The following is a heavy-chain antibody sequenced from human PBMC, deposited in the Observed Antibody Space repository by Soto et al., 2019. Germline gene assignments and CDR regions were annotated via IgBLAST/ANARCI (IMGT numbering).Heavy chain of an antibody. Sequence: QVQLQESGPGLVKPSGTLSLTCAVSGGSISSSNWWSWVRQPPGKGLEWIGEIYHSGSTNYNPSLKSRVTISVDKSKTQFSLKLSSVTAADTAVYYCARSPVSSGYYPRWYYFGMDVWGQGTTVTVSS. D-gene: IGHD3-22*01. V-gene: IGHV4-4*02. CDR3: ARSPVSSGYYPRWYYFGMDV. J-gene: IGHJ6*02. CDR2: IYHSGST. CDR1: GGSISSSNW.